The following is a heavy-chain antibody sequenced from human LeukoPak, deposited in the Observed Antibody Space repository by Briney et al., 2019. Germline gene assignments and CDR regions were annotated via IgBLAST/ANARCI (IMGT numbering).Heavy chain of an antibody. CDR2: IKQDGSEK. CDR3: ASPLGGDSSGWYV. D-gene: IGHD6-19*01. Sequence: GGSLRFSCAASGFTFSSYWMSRVRQAPGKGLEWVANIKQDGSEKYYVDSVKGRFTISRDNAKNSLYLQMNSLRAEDTAVYYCASPLGGDSSGWYVWGQGTLVTVSS. CDR1: GFTFSSYW. V-gene: IGHV3-7*01. J-gene: IGHJ4*02.